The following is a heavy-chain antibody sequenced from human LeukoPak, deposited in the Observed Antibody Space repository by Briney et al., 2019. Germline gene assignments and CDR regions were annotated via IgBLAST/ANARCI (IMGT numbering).Heavy chain of an antibody. Sequence: ASVKVSCKASGYTFTSYGISWVRQAPGQGLEWMGWISAYNGNTNYAQKLQGRVTMTTDTSTSTAYMELRSLRSDDTAVYYCARESIYDSSGYYYLKTVRAYGFDYWGQGTLVTVSS. CDR3: ARESIYDSSGYYYLKTVRAYGFDY. CDR1: GYTFTSYG. D-gene: IGHD3-22*01. CDR2: ISAYNGNT. J-gene: IGHJ4*02. V-gene: IGHV1-18*01.